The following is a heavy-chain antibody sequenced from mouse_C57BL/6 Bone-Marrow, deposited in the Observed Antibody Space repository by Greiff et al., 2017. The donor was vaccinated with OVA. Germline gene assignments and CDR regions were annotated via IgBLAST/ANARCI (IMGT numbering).Heavy chain of an antibody. CDR3: ASAVGSKYDYAMDY. Sequence: EVMLVESGGGLVQPGGSLKLSCAASGFTFSDYYMYWVRQTPEKRLEWVAYISNGGGSTYSPHTVKGRFTISRDNDKNTLYLQMSRLKSDETAMYYCASAVGSKYDYAMDYWGQGTSVTVSS. J-gene: IGHJ4*01. D-gene: IGHD1-1*01. CDR1: GFTFSDYY. V-gene: IGHV5-12*01. CDR2: ISNGGGST.